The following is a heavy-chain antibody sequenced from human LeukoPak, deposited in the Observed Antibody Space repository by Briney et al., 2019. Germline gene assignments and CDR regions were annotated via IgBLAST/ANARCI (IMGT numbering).Heavy chain of an antibody. J-gene: IGHJ6*02. V-gene: IGHV3-30*18. CDR3: AKDRGRAAAAGASDNYYYGMDV. CDR2: IPYGGDDK. CDR1: GLPLKNYD. Sequence: GRSLSLLCGAWGLPLKNYDLLWVRQAPARGREGVADIPYGGDDKLFADVLKGRFTISRDNSMNTLNLQMDTLRAEDTALYFCAKDRGRAAAAGASDNYYYGMDVWGQGTTVTVSS. D-gene: IGHD6-13*01.